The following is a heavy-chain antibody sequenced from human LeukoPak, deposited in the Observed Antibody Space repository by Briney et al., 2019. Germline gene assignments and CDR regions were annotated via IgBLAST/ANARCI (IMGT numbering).Heavy chain of an antibody. V-gene: IGHV1-46*03. Sequence: ASVKVSCKASGYTFTSYYMHWVRQAPGQGLEWMGIINPSGGSTSYAQKFQGRVTLTRDTSTSTVYMELSSLRSEDTAVYYCARDWTTGTILDYWGQGTLVTVSS. CDR1: GYTFTSYY. CDR2: INPSGGST. D-gene: IGHD1-1*01. J-gene: IGHJ4*02. CDR3: ARDWTTGTILDY.